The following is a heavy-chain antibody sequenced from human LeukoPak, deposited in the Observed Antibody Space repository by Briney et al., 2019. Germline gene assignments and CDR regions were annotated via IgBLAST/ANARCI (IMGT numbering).Heavy chain of an antibody. V-gene: IGHV4-61*05. CDR1: GGSISSSSYY. D-gene: IGHD6-19*01. J-gene: IGHJ4*02. CDR3: ASLAVAGPPDY. Sequence: PSETLSLTCTVSGGSISSSSYYWGWIRQPPGKGLEWIGYIYYSGSTNYNPSLKSRVTISVDTSKNQFSLKLSSVTAADTAVYYCASLAVAGPPDYWGQGTLVTVSS. CDR2: IYYSGST.